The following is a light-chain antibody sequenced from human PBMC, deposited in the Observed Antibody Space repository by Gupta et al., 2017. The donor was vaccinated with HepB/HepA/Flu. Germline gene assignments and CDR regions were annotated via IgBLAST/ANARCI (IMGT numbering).Light chain of an antibody. Sequence: IVLTQSPDTLSLSPGERASLSCRASQFVSNYLAWYQQKPGQAPKLLIYEASKRATGIPARFSGSGSGTDFTLTISSLEPEDFAVYYCQQRSNWQFTFGPGTKVDLK. J-gene: IGKJ3*01. CDR1: QFVSNY. CDR2: EAS. CDR3: QQRSNWQFT. V-gene: IGKV3-11*01.